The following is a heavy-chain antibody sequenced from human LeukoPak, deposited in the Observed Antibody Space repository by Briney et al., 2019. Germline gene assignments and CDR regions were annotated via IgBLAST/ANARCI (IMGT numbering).Heavy chain of an antibody. CDR1: GFTFSSYG. CDR3: ANGHSGWGGNRIDY. J-gene: IGHJ4*02. CDR2: ISYDGSNK. D-gene: IGHD6-19*01. Sequence: TGGSLRLSCAVSGFTFSSYGMHWVRQAPGKGLEWVAVISYDGSNKYYVESVKGRFTISRDNSKNTLYLQMNSLRAEDTAVYYCANGHSGWGGNRIDYWGQGTLVTV. V-gene: IGHV3-30*18.